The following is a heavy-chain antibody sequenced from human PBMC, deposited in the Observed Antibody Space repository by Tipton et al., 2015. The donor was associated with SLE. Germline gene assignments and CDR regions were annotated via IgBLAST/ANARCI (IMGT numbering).Heavy chain of an antibody. D-gene: IGHD3-16*02. V-gene: IGHV4-59*11. CDR1: GGSISSHY. CDR3: ARIYDYVWGSYRPFDY. CDR2: IYYSGST. Sequence: TLSLTCTVSGGSISSHYWSWIRQPPGKGLEWIGYIYYSGSTKYNPSLKSRVTISVDTSKNQFSLKLSSVTAADTAVYYCARIYDYVWGSYRPFDYWGQGTLVTVSS. J-gene: IGHJ4*02.